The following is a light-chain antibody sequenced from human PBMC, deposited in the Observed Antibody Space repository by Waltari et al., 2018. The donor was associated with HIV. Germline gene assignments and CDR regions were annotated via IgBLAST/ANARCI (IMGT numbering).Light chain of an antibody. CDR2: LGS. CDR3: MQALQTPFT. Sequence: DIVMTQSPLSLPVTPGEPASISCRSSQSLLLSNGYNSLDWYLQRPGQSPQLLIYLGSNRASGVPDRFSGSGSGTDFTLKISRVQAEDVGVYYCMQALQTPFTFGPGTKVDFK. CDR1: QSLLLSNGYNS. V-gene: IGKV2-28*01. J-gene: IGKJ3*01.